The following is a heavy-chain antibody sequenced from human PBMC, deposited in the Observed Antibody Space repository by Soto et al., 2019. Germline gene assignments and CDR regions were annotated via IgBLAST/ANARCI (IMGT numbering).Heavy chain of an antibody. CDR1: GGSFSGYY. CDR2: INHSGST. CDR3: ARCDYDILTGHYNGIDP. J-gene: IGHJ5*02. Sequence: QVQLQQWGAGLLKPSETLSLTCAVYGGSFSGYYWSWIRQPPGKGLEWIGEINHSGSTNYNPSLKSRVTISVDTSKNQFSLKLSSVTAADTAVYYCARCDYDILTGHYNGIDPWGQGTLVTVSS. V-gene: IGHV4-34*01. D-gene: IGHD3-9*01.